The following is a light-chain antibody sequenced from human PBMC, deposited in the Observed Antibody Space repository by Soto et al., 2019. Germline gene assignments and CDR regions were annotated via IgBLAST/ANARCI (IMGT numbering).Light chain of an antibody. CDR1: SSGFANYNL. V-gene: IGLV2-23*02. J-gene: IGLJ3*02. Sequence: QSVLTQPASMSGSPGQSITISCTGTSSGFANYNLVSWYQQHPGKAPKLMIYEVNKRPSGVSNRFSGSKSGNTASLTISGLQAEDEADYYCCSYVGSETFMFGGGTKLTVL. CDR3: CSYVGSETFM. CDR2: EVN.